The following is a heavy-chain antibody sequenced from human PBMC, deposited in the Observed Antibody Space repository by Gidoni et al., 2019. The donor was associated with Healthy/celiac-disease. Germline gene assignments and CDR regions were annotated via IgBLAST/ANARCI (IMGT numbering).Heavy chain of an antibody. Sequence: EVQLVESGGGLVQPGGSMRLSCSASGFTFSSYAMHWVRQAPGKGLEYVSAISSNGGSTYYADSVKGRFTISRDNSKNTLYLQMSSLRAEDTAVYYCVKGASSGYSYGYLYYWGQGTLVTVSS. V-gene: IGHV3-64D*06. CDR2: ISSNGGST. CDR1: GFTFSSYA. D-gene: IGHD5-18*01. CDR3: VKGASSGYSYGYLYY. J-gene: IGHJ4*02.